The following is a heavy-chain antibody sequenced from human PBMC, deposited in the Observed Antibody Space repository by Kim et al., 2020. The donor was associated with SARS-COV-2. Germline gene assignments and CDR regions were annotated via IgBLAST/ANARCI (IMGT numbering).Heavy chain of an antibody. J-gene: IGHJ4*02. CDR1: GGSISSYY. CDR2: IYYSGST. V-gene: IGHV4-59*01. CDR3: ATLGGSSAYYSSLY. Sequence: SETLSLTCTVSGGSISSYYWSWIRQPPGKGLEWIGYIYYSGSTSYNPSLKSRVTISVDTSKNQFSLKLSSVTAADTAVYYCATLGGSSAYYSSLYWGQGTLVTVSS. D-gene: IGHD3-22*01.